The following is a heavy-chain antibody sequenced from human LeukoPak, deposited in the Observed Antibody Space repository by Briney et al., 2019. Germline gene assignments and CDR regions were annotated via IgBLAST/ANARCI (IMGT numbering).Heavy chain of an antibody. J-gene: IGHJ4*02. D-gene: IGHD3-22*01. CDR1: GGSISSGDYY. Sequence: PSQTLSLTCTVSGGSISSGDYYWSWIRQPPGKGLEWIGYIYYSGSTYYNPSLKSRVTISVDTSKNQVSLKLSSVTAADTAVYYCARGQYYYDSSGYAFDYWGQGTLVTVSS. V-gene: IGHV4-30-4*08. CDR2: IYYSGST. CDR3: ARGQYYYDSSGYAFDY.